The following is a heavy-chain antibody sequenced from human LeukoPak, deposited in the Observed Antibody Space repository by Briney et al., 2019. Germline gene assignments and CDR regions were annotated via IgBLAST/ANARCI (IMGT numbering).Heavy chain of an antibody. CDR2: IYSGGST. CDR1: GFTVSNNY. J-gene: IGHJ4*02. Sequence: GGSLRLSCAASGFTVSNNYISWVRQAPGKGLEWVSVIYSGGSTKYADSVKARFPISRDSSKNTVYLQMNSLRVDATAVYYCARAPLDNWGQGTLVTVSS. CDR3: ARAPLDN. V-gene: IGHV3-53*01.